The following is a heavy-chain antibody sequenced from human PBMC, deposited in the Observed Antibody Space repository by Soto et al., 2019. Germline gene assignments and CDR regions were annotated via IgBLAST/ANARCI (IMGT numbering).Heavy chain of an antibody. CDR3: AREERYSSGWYDLEY. CDR2: IKQDGSEK. CDR1: LFTFSSYW. D-gene: IGHD6-19*01. Sequence: SLRLSCSASLFTFSSYWMSWVLHSPLKGLEWVANIKQDGSEKYYVDSVKGRFTISRDNAKNSLYLQMNSLRAEDTAVYYCAREERYSSGWYDLEYWGQGTLVTVSS. V-gene: IGHV3-7*05. J-gene: IGHJ4*02.